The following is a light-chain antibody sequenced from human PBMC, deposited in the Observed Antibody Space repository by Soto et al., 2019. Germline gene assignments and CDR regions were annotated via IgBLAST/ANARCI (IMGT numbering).Light chain of an antibody. Sequence: DIVLTHSPGTLSLSPGEIATLSSRPSQSVSSSYLAWYQQKPGQAPRLLIYGAYSRATGITDRFSGSGSGTDFTLTISRLEPEDFAVYYCQQYGSSPRTFGQGTKVDIK. CDR1: QSVSSSY. CDR3: QQYGSSPRT. V-gene: IGKV3-20*01. CDR2: GAY. J-gene: IGKJ1*01.